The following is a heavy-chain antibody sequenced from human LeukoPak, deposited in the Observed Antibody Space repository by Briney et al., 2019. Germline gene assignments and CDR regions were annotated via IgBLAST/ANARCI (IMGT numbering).Heavy chain of an antibody. D-gene: IGHD2-2*01. V-gene: IGHV1-69*13. J-gene: IGHJ6*02. CDR1: GGAFSSYP. CDR2: IIPISASA. CDR3: ARIRTTSSSFYGMDV. Sequence: ASVKVSCKASGGAFSSYPITWVRQAPGQGLEWMGGIIPISASANYAQKFQGRVTITADESTSTAYMEVSSLRSEDTAVYYCARIRTTSSSFYGMDVWGQGTTVTVSS.